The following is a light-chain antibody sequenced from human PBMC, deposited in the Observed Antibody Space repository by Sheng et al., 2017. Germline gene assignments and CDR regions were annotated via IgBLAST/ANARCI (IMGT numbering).Light chain of an antibody. Sequence: DIVMTQSPDSLAVSLGERATINCKSSQSVLYSSNNKNYLAWYQQKPGQPPKLLIYWASTRESGVSDRFSGSGSGTDFTLTISSLQAEDVAVYYCQQYHLTPLTFGGGTKVEIK. CDR3: QQYHLTPLT. V-gene: IGKV4-1*01. J-gene: IGKJ4*01. CDR2: WAS. CDR1: QSVLYSSNNKNY.